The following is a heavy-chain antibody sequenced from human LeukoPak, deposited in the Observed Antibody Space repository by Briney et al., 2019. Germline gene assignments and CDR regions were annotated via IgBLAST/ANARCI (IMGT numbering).Heavy chain of an antibody. Sequence: VASVKVSCRASGYTFTSYGISWVRQAPGQGLEWMGWINPNSGGTNYAQKFQGRVTMTRDTSISTAYMVLSRLRSDDTAVYYCARENSSGWLGQNWFDPWGQGTLVTVSS. CDR1: GYTFTSYG. J-gene: IGHJ5*02. V-gene: IGHV1-2*02. D-gene: IGHD6-19*01. CDR2: INPNSGGT. CDR3: ARENSSGWLGQNWFDP.